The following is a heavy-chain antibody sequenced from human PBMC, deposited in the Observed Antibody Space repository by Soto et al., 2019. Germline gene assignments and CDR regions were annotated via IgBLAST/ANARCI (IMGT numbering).Heavy chain of an antibody. CDR1: GGTFSTYA. Sequence: QVQLVQSGAEVKKPGSSVKVSCKASGGTFSTYAISWVRQAPGQGLEWMGGIIPIFGTAKYAQKFQGRVTITADESTSTAYMELSSLRSEDTAVYYCARDPIYYYGSGSYYQYFDYWGQGTLVTVSS. CDR2: IIPIFGTA. CDR3: ARDPIYYYGSGSYYQYFDY. J-gene: IGHJ4*02. V-gene: IGHV1-69*01. D-gene: IGHD3-10*01.